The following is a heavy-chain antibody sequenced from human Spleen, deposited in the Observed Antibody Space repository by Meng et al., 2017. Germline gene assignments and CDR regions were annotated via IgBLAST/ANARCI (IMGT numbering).Heavy chain of an antibody. CDR2: INPNSGGT. Sequence: ASVKVSCKASGYTFTGYYMHWVRQAPGQGLEWMGRINPNSGGTNYAQEFQGRVTMTRDTSTAYMEVSRLGSDDTAMYYCARGYESSANWFDPWGQGTLVTVSS. V-gene: IGHV1-2*06. J-gene: IGHJ5*02. CDR3: ARGYESSANWFDP. D-gene: IGHD3-22*01. CDR1: GYTFTGYY.